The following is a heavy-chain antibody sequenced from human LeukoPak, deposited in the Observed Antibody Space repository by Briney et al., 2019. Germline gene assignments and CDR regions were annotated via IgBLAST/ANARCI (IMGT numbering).Heavy chain of an antibody. CDR1: GGSISSHY. CDR2: IYYTGTR. V-gene: IGHV4-59*08. CDR3: ARRGIDAFDI. J-gene: IGHJ3*02. Sequence: SETLSLTCTVSGGSISSHYWSWIRQPPGKGLEWIAYIYYTGTRNYNPSLKSRVTISVDTSKNQISLRLSSVTAADTAVYYCARRGIDAFDIWGQGTLVTVSS.